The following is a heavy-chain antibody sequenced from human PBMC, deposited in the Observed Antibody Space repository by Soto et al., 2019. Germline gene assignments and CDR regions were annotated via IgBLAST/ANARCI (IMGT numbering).Heavy chain of an antibody. Sequence: GASVKVSCKASGGTFSSYTISWVRQAPGQGLEWMGRIIPILGIANYAQKFQGRVTITADKSTSTAYMELSSLRSEDTAVYYCARGSLAAATIKNYYMDVWGKGTTVTVSS. CDR3: ARGSLAAATIKNYYMDV. CDR1: GGTFSSYT. CDR2: IIPILGIA. V-gene: IGHV1-69*02. J-gene: IGHJ6*03. D-gene: IGHD6-13*01.